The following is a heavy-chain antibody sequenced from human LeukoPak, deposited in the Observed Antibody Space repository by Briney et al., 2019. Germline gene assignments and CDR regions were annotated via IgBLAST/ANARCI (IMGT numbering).Heavy chain of an antibody. Sequence: ASVTVSCKASGYSFTGYYIHWVRQAPGQGLEWMGWINPNSGGTNYAQNFQGRVTMTRDTSISTAYMDLSRLRSDDTAVYYCASGFSSSYQYDISGSYFDYWGQGTLVTVSS. CDR3: ASGFSSSYQYDISGSYFDY. J-gene: IGHJ4*02. CDR2: INPNSGGT. D-gene: IGHD3-22*01. V-gene: IGHV1-2*02. CDR1: GYSFTGYY.